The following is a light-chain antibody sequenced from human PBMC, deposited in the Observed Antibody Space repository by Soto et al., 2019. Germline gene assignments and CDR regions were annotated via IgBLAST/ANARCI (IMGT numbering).Light chain of an antibody. CDR3: QQYNSYPYT. CDR1: QSISSW. J-gene: IGKJ2*01. CDR2: KAS. V-gene: IGKV1-5*03. Sequence: TQSPGTLSLSPGERATLSCRASQSISSWLAWYQQKPGKAPKLLIYKASSLESGVPLRFSGSGSGTEFTLTISSLQPDDFATYYCQQYNSYPYTFGQGTKLEIK.